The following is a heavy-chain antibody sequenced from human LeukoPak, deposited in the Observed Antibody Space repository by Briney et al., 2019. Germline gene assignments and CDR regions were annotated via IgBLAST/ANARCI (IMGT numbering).Heavy chain of an antibody. J-gene: IGHJ4*02. D-gene: IGHD1-26*01. V-gene: IGHV4-38-2*02. CDR2: FYRSGST. CDR1: GYSISSGYF. Sequence: PSETLSLTCTVSGYSISSGYFWGWIRQPPGKGLEWIGSFYRSGSTFYNPSLRSRVTISVDTSKNQFSLKLSSVTAADTAVYYCARDRDGSSDFDYWGQGTLVTVSS. CDR3: ARDRDGSSDFDY.